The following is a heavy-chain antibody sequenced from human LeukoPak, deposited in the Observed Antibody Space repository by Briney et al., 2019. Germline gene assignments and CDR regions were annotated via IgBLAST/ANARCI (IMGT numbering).Heavy chain of an antibody. D-gene: IGHD6-19*01. J-gene: IGHJ4*02. Sequence: GASVKVSFKASGYTFSDFFMHWVRQAPGQGLEWMGWINPNSDGTSYGQKFQGRVTMTTDMSNSTAYMELRGLRSDDTATYYCARGTEESSGWDLTYWGQGTLVTVSS. CDR3: ARGTEESSGWDLTY. V-gene: IGHV1-2*02. CDR1: GYTFSDFF. CDR2: INPNSDGT.